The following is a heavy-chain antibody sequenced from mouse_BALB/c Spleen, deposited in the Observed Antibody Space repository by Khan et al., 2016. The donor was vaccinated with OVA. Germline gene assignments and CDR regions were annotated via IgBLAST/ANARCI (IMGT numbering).Heavy chain of an antibody. V-gene: IGHV1-20*02. CDR2: INPHIGET. J-gene: IGHJ2*01. D-gene: IGHD1-1*01. Sequence: VQLQQSGPELVKPGASVKISCKASGYSFTGYFMNWVMQSHGKSLEWIGRINPHIGETFYNQKFKDKATLTLDESSRTAHMELRSLASEDSAVYYCARKNGSDFDYWGQGTTLTVSS. CDR3: ARKNGSDFDY. CDR1: GYSFTGYF.